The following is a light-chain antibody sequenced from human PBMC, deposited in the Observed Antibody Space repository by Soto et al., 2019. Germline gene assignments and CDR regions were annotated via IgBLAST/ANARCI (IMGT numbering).Light chain of an antibody. V-gene: IGKV1-5*03. CDR1: QSISSW. CDR3: QQSYSTPLT. Sequence: DIQMTQSPSTLSASVGDRVTITCRASQSISSWLAWYQQKPGKAPKLLIYKASSLESGVPSRVSGSGSGTEFTLTISCLQPDDFATYYCQQSYSTPLTFGGGTKVEIK. J-gene: IGKJ4*01. CDR2: KAS.